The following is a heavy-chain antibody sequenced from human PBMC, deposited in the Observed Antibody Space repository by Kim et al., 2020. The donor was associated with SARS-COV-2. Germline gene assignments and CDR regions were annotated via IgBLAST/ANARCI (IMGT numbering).Heavy chain of an antibody. CDR3: ARDSFVAVNTSYYYYYGMDV. Sequence: GGSLRLSCAASGFTFSSYWMSWVRQAPGKGLEWVANIKQDGSEKYYVDSVKGRFTISRDNAKNSLYLQMNSLRAEDTAVYYCARDSFVAVNTSYYYYYGMDVWGQGTTVTVSS. J-gene: IGHJ6*02. CDR2: IKQDGSEK. V-gene: IGHV3-7*03. CDR1: GFTFSSYW. D-gene: IGHD3-16*01.